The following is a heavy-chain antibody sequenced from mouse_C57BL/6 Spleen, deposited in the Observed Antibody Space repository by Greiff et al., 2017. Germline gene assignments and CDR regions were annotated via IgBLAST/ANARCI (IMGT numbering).Heavy chain of an antibody. CDR2: INPGSGGT. D-gene: IGHD1-1*01. CDR1: GYAFTNYL. J-gene: IGHJ4*01. V-gene: IGHV1-54*01. CDR3: ARGNYGSSYNYAMDY. Sequence: VQLVESGAELVRPGTSVKVSCKASGYAFTNYLIEWVKQRPGQGLEWIGVINPGSGGTNYNEKFKGKATLTADKSSSTAYMQLSSLTSEDSAVYFCARGNYGSSYNYAMDYWGQGTSVTVSS.